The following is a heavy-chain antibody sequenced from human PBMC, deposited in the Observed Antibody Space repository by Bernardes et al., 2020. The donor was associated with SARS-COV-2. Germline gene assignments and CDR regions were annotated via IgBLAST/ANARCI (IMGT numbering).Heavy chain of an antibody. D-gene: IGHD2-8*01. Sequence: SETLSLTCAVSGGSISYYYWSWIRQPPGKGLEWIGYIYYSGSTDYNPSLKSRATISVDRSENQFSLQLTSVTAADTAVYYCARHAKDCTRGVCQTYYYYAMDVWGQGTTVTVSS. J-gene: IGHJ6*02. V-gene: IGHV4-59*08. CDR2: IYYSGST. CDR3: ARHAKDCTRGVCQTYYYYAMDV. CDR1: GGSISYYY.